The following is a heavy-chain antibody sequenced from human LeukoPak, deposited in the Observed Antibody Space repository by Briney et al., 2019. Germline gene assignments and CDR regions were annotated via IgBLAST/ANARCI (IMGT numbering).Heavy chain of an antibody. V-gene: IGHV4-30-4*01. Sequence: PSETLSLTCTVSGVSISSCDYYWSWVRQPPGKGLEGIGYIYYSESTYYNPTLTSRVTITVDTSKNQCPLKLSSVTAADTAVYDCDAAVDYGSGSYLSWGQGTLVTVSS. D-gene: IGHD3-10*01. CDR2: IYYSEST. J-gene: IGHJ5*02. CDR1: GVSISSCDYY. CDR3: DAAVDYGSGSYLS.